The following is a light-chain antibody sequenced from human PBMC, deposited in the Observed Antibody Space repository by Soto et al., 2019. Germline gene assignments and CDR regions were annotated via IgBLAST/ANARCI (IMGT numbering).Light chain of an antibody. CDR3: QRYNDFQYV. J-gene: IGKJ2*01. Sequence: DIHMTQSPSTLSASVGDRVTITCRASQSISTWLAWYQQKPGKAPKLLIYKAINLQSGVPSRFGGSGSGTEFSLTISGLQPDDFAPYYCQRYNDFQYVFGQGTKLEMK. V-gene: IGKV1-5*03. CDR1: QSISTW. CDR2: KAI.